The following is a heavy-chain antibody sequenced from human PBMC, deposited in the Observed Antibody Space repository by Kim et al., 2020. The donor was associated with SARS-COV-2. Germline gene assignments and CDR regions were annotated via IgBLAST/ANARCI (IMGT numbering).Heavy chain of an antibody. CDR1: GFTFSSCA. D-gene: IGHD3-10*01. Sequence: GGSLRLSCAASGFTFSSCAMHWVRQAPGKGLEWVAVISYDGSNKNYADSAKGRFTISRDNSKNTLYLQMNSLRAEDTALYYCARDSWSRLRGLTYFYYGMDVWGQGTTVTVSS. CDR2: ISYDGSNK. V-gene: IGHV3-30-3*01. J-gene: IGHJ6*02. CDR3: ARDSWSRLRGLTYFYYGMDV.